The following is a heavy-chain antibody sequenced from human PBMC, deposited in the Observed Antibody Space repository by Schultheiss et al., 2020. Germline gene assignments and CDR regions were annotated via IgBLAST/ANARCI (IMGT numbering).Heavy chain of an antibody. J-gene: IGHJ4*02. D-gene: IGHD3-10*01. Sequence: SGPTLVKPTQTLTLTCTFSGFSLSTSGVGVGWIRQPPGKALEWLARIDWDDDKYYSTSLKTRLTISKDTSKNQVVLTMTNMDPVDTATYFCARSYGSGSYYDYWGQGTLVTVSS. CDR1: GFSLSTSGVG. CDR2: IDWDDDK. CDR3: ARSYGSGSYYDY. V-gene: IGHV2-70*11.